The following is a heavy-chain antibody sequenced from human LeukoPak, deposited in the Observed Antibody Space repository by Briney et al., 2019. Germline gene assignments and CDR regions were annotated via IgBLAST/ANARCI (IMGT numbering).Heavy chain of an antibody. D-gene: IGHD3-9*01. V-gene: IGHV3-15*01. J-gene: IGHJ4*02. CDR3: TTFHYDILTAFDY. CDR1: GFTFWNAW. CDR2: AKAQHDGGAI. Sequence: GGSLRLSCKGSGFTFWNAWLSWVRQAPGKGLEWIGRAKAQHDGGAINYAAPLQGRFTISRDDSKNTLYLQMNSLKTEDTAVYYCTTFHYDILTAFDYWGQGTLVTVSS.